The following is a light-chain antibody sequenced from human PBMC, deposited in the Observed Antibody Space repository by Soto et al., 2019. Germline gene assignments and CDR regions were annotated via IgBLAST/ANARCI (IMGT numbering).Light chain of an antibody. Sequence: EIVLTQSPGTLSLSPGEXATLFCRASQSIATSQLAWYQQKPGQAPRLLIGASTRATGIPDRFSDSGSGTDFTLTISRLEPEDFAVYYCQQFAASPRTFGQGTKVDIK. J-gene: IGKJ1*01. V-gene: IGKV3-20*01. CDR3: QQFAASPRT. CDR2: GAS. CDR1: QSIATSQ.